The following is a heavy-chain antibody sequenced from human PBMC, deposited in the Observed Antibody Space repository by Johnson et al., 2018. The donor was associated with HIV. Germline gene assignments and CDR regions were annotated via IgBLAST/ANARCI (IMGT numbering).Heavy chain of an antibody. Sequence: QVQLVESGGGVVQPGRSLRLSCAASGFTFSSYGMHWVRQAPGKGLEWVAVISYDGSNKQYADSVKGRFTISRDNAKNTLYLQMNSLRAEDTAVYYCAREGPSERAGFDIWGQGTMVTVSS. V-gene: IGHV3-30*03. CDR3: AREGPSERAGFDI. CDR1: GFTFSSYG. CDR2: ISYDGSNK. J-gene: IGHJ3*02.